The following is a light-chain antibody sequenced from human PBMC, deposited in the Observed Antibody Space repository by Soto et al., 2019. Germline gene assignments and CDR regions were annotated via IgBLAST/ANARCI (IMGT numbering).Light chain of an antibody. CDR2: GNN. Sequence: SVLTQPPSASGTPGQRVTISCSGSSCNIGSNTVNWYQQLPGTAPKLLIYGNNERPSGVPDRFSGSKSGTSASLAISGLQSEDEADYYCAAWDDSLNGYVFXTGTKLTVL. J-gene: IGLJ1*01. V-gene: IGLV1-44*01. CDR1: SCNIGSNT. CDR3: AAWDDSLNGYV.